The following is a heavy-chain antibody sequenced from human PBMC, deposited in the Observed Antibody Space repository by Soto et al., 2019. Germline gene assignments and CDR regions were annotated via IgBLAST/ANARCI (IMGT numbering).Heavy chain of an antibody. V-gene: IGHV1-46*03. Sequence: QVQLVQSGAEVKKPGASVKVSCKASGYTFTSYYMHWVRQAPGQGLEWMGIINPSGGSTSYAQKYQATVTMTSDTSTNTVYMEVSSLRSEDTAVDYGASFAVGSGSYYLWFDPWGQGTLVTVSS. CDR2: INPSGGST. CDR1: GYTFTSYY. CDR3: ASFAVGSGSYYLWFDP. D-gene: IGHD3-10*01. J-gene: IGHJ5*02.